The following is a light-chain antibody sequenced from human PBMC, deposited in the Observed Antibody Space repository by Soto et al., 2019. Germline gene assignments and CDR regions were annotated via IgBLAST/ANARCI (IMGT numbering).Light chain of an antibody. J-gene: IGKJ1*01. CDR2: GAS. CDR3: HQYVGSPQT. CDR1: QSISNNY. V-gene: IGKV3-20*01. Sequence: EIVLTQSPGTVSLSPGERATLSCRASQSISNNYLAWYQQKPGQAPRLLIYGASSRATGIPDRFSGSGSGTDFTLTISRLEPEDFAVYFCHQYVGSPQTFGQGTKVEIK.